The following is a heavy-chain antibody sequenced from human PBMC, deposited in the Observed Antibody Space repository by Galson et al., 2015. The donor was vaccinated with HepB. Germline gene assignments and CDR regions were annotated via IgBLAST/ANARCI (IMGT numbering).Heavy chain of an antibody. V-gene: IGHV3-23*01. CDR3: VKEGSWFGGDWFDP. CDR2: IRASGGGA. J-gene: IGHJ5*02. D-gene: IGHD3-16*01. Sequence: SLRLSCAASGFIFDNYAMNWVRQAPAKGLEWVSGIRASGGGANYADAVKGRFSISRDNSKDTVFLQMDNLRAEGTAVYYCVKEGSWFGGDWFDPWGQGALVTVS. CDR1: GFIFDNYA.